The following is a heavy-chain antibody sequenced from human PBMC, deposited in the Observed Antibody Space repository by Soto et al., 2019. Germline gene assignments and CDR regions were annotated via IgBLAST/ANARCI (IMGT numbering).Heavy chain of an antibody. J-gene: IGHJ4*02. CDR3: AREGPGSSSWYVDS. CDR1: GFTFSDYY. Sequence: QVQLVESGGGLVKPGGSLRLSCAASGFTFSDYYMSWIRQAPGKGLEWVSYISSSSGYINYADSVKGRFTISRDNAKNSLYLQMKRLRAEDTAVYYCAREGPGSSSWYVDSWGQGTLVTVSS. CDR2: ISSSSGYI. D-gene: IGHD6-13*01. V-gene: IGHV3-11*05.